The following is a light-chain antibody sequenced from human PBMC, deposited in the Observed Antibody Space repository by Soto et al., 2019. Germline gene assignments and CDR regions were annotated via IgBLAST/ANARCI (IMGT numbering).Light chain of an antibody. CDR2: DAS. CDR3: QQRSNWWT. Sequence: EIVMSQSPATLSASPGERATLSCRASHRVSSYLAWYQQKPGQAPRLLIYDASNRATGIPARFSGSGSGTDFTLTISSLEPEDFAVYYCQQRSNWWTFGQGTKVDIK. CDR1: HRVSSY. J-gene: IGKJ1*01. V-gene: IGKV3-11*01.